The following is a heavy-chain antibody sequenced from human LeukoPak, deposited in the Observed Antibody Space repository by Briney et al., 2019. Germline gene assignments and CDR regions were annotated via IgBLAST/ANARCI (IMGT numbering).Heavy chain of an antibody. V-gene: IGHV3-11*03. D-gene: IGHD6-25*01. CDR1: GFTFSDYY. J-gene: IGHJ4*02. Sequence: GGTLRLSCATSGFTFSDYYMSWIRHAPGKGLEWVSYISGSSAYTTYADSVKGRFPISRDNAKNSLYLQMNSRRDEDTAVYFCVSGTAATTRLGGFWGQGTLVSVFS. CDR2: ISGSSAYT. CDR3: VSGTAATTRLGGF.